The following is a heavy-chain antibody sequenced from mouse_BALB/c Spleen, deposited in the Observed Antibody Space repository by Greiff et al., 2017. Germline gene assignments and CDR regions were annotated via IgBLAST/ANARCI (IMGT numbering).Heavy chain of an antibody. CDR1: GYTFTSYW. D-gene: IGHD1-1*01. J-gene: IGHJ1*01. Sequence: EVQLQQSGTVLARPGASVKMSCKASGYTFTSYWMHWVKQRPGQGLEWIGAIYPGNSDTSYNQKFKGKAKLTAVTSTSTANMELSSLTNEDSAVYYCTRQPTMWSPNYYGSSYGYFDVWGAGTTVTVSS. CDR2: IYPGNSDT. V-gene: IGHV1-5*01. CDR3: TRQPTMWSPNYYGSSYGYFDV.